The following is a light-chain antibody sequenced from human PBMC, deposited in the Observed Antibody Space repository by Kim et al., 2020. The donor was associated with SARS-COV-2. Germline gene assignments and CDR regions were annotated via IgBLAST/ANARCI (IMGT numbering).Light chain of an antibody. J-gene: IGKJ5*01. CDR1: QDIRND. V-gene: IGKV1-17*01. CDR3: LQHSTYPIT. CDR2: GAS. Sequence: ASVGDRVNITCRASQDIRNDLGWYQQNPGRAPKRLIYGASSLQSGVPSRFSGSGSGTEFNLTISSVQPEDFATYFCLQHSTYPITFGQGTRLEIK.